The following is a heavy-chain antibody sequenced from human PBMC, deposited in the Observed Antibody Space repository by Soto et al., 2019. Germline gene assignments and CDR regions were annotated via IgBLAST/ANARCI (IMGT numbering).Heavy chain of an antibody. J-gene: IGHJ4*02. CDR2: LTSSGGTT. V-gene: IGHV3-23*01. Sequence: EVQLLESGGGLVQPGGSLRLSCAASGFTFSRHGMSWVRQAPGKGLEWVSALTSSGGTTYYADSVKGRFTISRDNSKNTLYLQMNSLIVEDTAVYYCAQVMVGWVTQFYFDYWGQGALVTVSS. CDR3: AQVMVGWVTQFYFDY. CDR1: GFTFSRHG. D-gene: IGHD2-21*02.